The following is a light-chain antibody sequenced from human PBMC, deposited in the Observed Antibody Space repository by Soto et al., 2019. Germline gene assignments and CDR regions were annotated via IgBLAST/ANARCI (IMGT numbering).Light chain of an antibody. CDR3: QQYVDLPPT. CDR2: DAS. J-gene: IGKJ4*01. Sequence: DIQMTQSPSSLSASVGDRVTISCQARQDINNYLNWYQQKPGKAPKLLFYDASKLETGVPSRFSGSGSGTDFTFTISSLQPEDIATYYCQQYVDLPPTFGGGTKVEIK. V-gene: IGKV1-33*01. CDR1: QDINNY.